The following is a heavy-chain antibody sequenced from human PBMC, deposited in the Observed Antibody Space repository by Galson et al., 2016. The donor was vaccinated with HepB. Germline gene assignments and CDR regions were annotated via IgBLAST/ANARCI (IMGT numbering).Heavy chain of an antibody. V-gene: IGHV1-69*13. Sequence: SVKVSCKASGYTFTTFAISWVRQAPGQGLEWMGGIIPVFRTANYAQKFQGRVTITADDSTSTAYMELRSLTSEDTAVYYCAKFSGWYEEKYFFDYWAQGTLVTVSS. CDR2: IIPVFRTA. J-gene: IGHJ4*02. CDR3: AKFSGWYEEKYFFDY. D-gene: IGHD6-19*01. CDR1: GYTFTTFA.